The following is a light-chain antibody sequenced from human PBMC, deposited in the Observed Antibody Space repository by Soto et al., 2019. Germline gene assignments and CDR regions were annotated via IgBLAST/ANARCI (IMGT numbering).Light chain of an antibody. J-gene: IGLJ2*01. CDR1: SSDIGGYDY. V-gene: IGLV2-14*01. CDR3: SSYTSTSTLVV. CDR2: DVT. Sequence: QSVLTQPASVSGSPGQSITISCTGTSSDIGGYDYVSWYQQYPGKVPKLMIYDVTNRASGVPSRFSASKSGDTASLTISGLQAEDEADYYCSSYTSTSTLVVFGGGTQLT.